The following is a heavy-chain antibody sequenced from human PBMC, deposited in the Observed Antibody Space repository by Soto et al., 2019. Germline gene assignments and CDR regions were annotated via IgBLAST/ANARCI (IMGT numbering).Heavy chain of an antibody. J-gene: IGHJ6*02. V-gene: IGHV3-30*18. Sequence: GGSLRLSCAASGFTFSSYGMHWVRQAPGKGLEWVAVISYDGSNKYYADSVKGRFTISRDNSKNTLYLQMNSLRAEDTAVYYCAKESIAARPYYYGMDVWGQGTTVTVSS. CDR2: ISYDGSNK. D-gene: IGHD6-6*01. CDR1: GFTFSSYG. CDR3: AKESIAARPYYYGMDV.